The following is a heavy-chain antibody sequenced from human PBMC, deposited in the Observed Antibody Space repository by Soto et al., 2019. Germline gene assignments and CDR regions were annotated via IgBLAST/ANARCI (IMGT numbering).Heavy chain of an antibody. CDR1: GASIRSGGFY. CDR2: FYYRVNT. CDR3: ARSKGYNWNPASFDF. D-gene: IGHD1-20*01. Sequence: QVQLQESGPVLVKPSHTLSLTCAVSGASIRSGGFYWTWIRQHPGKGLEWIGYFYYRVNTYYNPSLKSRVTISLDTSKNQFSLKLDSVPAADTAIYYCARSKGYNWNPASFDFWGQGTLVTISS. V-gene: IGHV4-31*11. J-gene: IGHJ4*02.